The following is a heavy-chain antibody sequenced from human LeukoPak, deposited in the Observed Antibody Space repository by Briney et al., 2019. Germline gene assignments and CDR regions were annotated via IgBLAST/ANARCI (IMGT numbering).Heavy chain of an antibody. CDR2: IKQDGSEK. Sequence: GGSLRLSCAASGFTFSVFWMTWVRQAPGKGLEWVANIKQDGSEKYYVDSVKGRFTISRDNAKNSLYLQMNSLRAEDTAVYYCARVKQWELLPDYWGQGTLVTVSS. J-gene: IGHJ4*02. CDR1: GFTFSVFW. V-gene: IGHV3-7*01. CDR3: ARVKQWELLPDY. D-gene: IGHD1-26*01.